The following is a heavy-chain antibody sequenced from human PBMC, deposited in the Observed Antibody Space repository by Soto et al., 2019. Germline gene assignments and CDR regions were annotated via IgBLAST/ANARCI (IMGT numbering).Heavy chain of an antibody. CDR2: IIPILGIA. V-gene: IGHV1-69*04. CDR1: GGTFSSYT. D-gene: IGHD6-6*01. CDR3: EREGLAARWFDRIYGLFAL. J-gene: IGHJ2*01. Sequence: ASVKVSCKASGGTFSSYTISWVRQAPGQGLEWMGRIIPILGIANYAQKFQGRVTITADKSTSTAYMELSSLRSEDTAVYYCEREGLAARWFDRIYGLFALWGRGTLVPVSS.